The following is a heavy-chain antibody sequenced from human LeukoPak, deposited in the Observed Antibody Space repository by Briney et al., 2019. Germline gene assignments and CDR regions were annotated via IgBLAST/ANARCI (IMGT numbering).Heavy chain of an antibody. J-gene: IGHJ4*01. D-gene: IGHD5-18*01. CDR2: INSEGSST. CDR1: GFTFSRYW. V-gene: IGHV3-74*01. CDR3: ARGDTDIVSAGIIAY. Sequence: PGGSLRLSCAASGFTFSRYWMHWVRQAPGKGLVWVSRINSEGSSTNYADSVKGRFTISRDNARNTVSLQMNGLRGEDTAVYYCARGDTDIVSAGIIAYWGHGTLVTVSS.